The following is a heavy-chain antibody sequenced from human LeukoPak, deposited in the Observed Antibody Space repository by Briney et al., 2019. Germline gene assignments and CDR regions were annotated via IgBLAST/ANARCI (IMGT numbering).Heavy chain of an antibody. CDR3: ARREWELLSPFDY. Sequence: ASVKVSCKASGYTFTGYYMHWVRQAPGQGLEWMGWINPNSGGTNYAQKFQGRVTMTRDTSISTAYMELSRLRSDDTAVYYCARREWELLSPFDYWGQGTLVTVSS. J-gene: IGHJ4*02. D-gene: IGHD1-26*01. CDR1: GYTFTGYY. V-gene: IGHV1-2*02. CDR2: INPNSGGT.